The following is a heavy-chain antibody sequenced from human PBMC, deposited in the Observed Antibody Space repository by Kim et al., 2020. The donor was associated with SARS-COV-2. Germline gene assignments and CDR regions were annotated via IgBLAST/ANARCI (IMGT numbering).Heavy chain of an antibody. V-gene: IGHV1-18*04. J-gene: IGHJ4*02. CDR1: GYTFTSYG. CDR2: ISAYNGNT. D-gene: IGHD3-22*01. Sequence: ASVKVSCKASGYTFTSYGISWVRQAPGQGLEWMGWISAYNGNTNYAQKLQGRVTMTTDTSTSTAYMELRSLRSDDTAVYYCAGRKASGYYHCLDYWGQGTLVSVSS. CDR3: AGRKASGYYHCLDY.